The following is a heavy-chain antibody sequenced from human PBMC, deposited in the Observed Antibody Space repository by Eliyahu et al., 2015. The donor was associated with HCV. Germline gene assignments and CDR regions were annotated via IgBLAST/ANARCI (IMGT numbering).Heavy chain of an antibody. CDR3: ARERTLWFGEYYYYYGMDV. CDR2: IYTSGGT. D-gene: IGHD3-10*01. Sequence: QVQLQESGPGLVKPSETLSLTCTVSGGSISSYYWSWIRQPAGKGLEWIGRIYTSGGTNYNPSLKSRVTMSVDTSKNQFSLKLSSVTAADTAVYYCARERTLWFGEYYYYYGMDVWGQGTTVTVSS. V-gene: IGHV4-4*07. CDR1: GGSISSYY. J-gene: IGHJ6*02.